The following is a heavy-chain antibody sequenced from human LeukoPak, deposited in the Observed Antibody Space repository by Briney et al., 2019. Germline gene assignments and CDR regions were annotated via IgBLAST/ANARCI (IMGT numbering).Heavy chain of an antibody. CDR2: IYTSGST. D-gene: IGHD2-15*01. CDR3: ARDWGPGYCSGGSCRV. J-gene: IGHJ4*02. CDR1: GGSISSGSYY. Sequence: SETLSLTCTVSGGSISSGSYYWRWIRQPAGKGLEWIGRIYTSGSTNYNPSLKSRVTISVDTSKNQFSLKLSPVTAADTAVYYCARDWGPGYCSGGSCRVWGQGTLVTVSS. V-gene: IGHV4-61*02.